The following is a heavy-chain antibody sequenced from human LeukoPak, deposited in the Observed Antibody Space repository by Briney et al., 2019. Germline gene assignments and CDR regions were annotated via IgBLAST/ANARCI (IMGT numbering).Heavy chain of an antibody. V-gene: IGHV3-23*01. D-gene: IGHD6-13*01. CDR2: ISDSGGST. CDR3: ANSRYSSSWYLLHY. Sequence: GGSLRLSCAASGFTFSSYAMSWVRQAPGKGLDWVSAISDSGGSTYYADSVKGRFTISRDNSKNTLNLQMNSLRAEDTAVYCCANSRYSSSWYLLHYWGQGTLVTVSS. CDR1: GFTFSSYA. J-gene: IGHJ4*02.